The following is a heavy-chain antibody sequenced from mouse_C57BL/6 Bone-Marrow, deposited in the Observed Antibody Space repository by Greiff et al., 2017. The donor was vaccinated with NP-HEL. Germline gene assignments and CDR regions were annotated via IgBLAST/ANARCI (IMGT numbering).Heavy chain of an antibody. CDR2: IYPGSGST. V-gene: IGHV1-55*01. CDR3: ARKGDGYYPSMDY. D-gene: IGHD2-3*01. J-gene: IGHJ4*01. CDR1: GYTFTSYW. Sequence: QVQLKQPGAELVKPGASVKMSCKASGYTFTSYWITWVKQRPGQGLEWIGDIYPGSGSTNYNEKFKSKATLTVDTSSSTAYMQLSSLTSEDSAVYYCARKGDGYYPSMDYWGQGTSVTVSS.